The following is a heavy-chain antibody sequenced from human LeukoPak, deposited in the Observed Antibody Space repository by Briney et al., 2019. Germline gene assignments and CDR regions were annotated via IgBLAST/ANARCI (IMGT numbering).Heavy chain of an antibody. CDR1: GFSFSSYA. J-gene: IGHJ4*02. CDR2: ISGSSTHT. Sequence: GGSLRLSCAASGFSFSSYAMSWVRQAPGKGLEWVSYISGSSTHTNYADSVKGRFTISRDNAKKSLYLQMNSLRAEDTAVYYCATPGLLGYCSSAICAPPGYWGQGTLVTVSS. V-gene: IGHV3-11*03. CDR3: ATPGLLGYCSSAICAPPGY. D-gene: IGHD2-2*01.